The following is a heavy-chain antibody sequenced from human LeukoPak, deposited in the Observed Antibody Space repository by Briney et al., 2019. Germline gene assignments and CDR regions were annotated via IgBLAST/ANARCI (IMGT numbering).Heavy chain of an antibody. Sequence: GGSLRLSCAASGFTFSSYAMSWVRQAPGKGLEWVSGISGSGISTYYVDSVKGRFTISRDNSKNTLYLQMNSLRAEDTAVYYCAKAAAAGRYYYYYMDVWGKGTTVTISS. CDR3: AKAAAAGRYYYYYMDV. CDR1: GFTFSSYA. CDR2: ISGSGIST. J-gene: IGHJ6*03. D-gene: IGHD6-13*01. V-gene: IGHV3-23*01.